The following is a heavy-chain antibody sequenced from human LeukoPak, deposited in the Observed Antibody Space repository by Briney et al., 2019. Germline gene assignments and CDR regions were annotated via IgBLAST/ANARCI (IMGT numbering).Heavy chain of an antibody. Sequence: GESLKISCKGSGYSSTNYWIGWVRQMPGKGLKWMGIIYPGDSDARYSPSFQGQVTISADKSISTAYLQWSSLKASDTAMYYCARHKGTMVRGVSTAPGDFYYYYYMDVWGKGTTVTISS. J-gene: IGHJ6*03. CDR2: IYPGDSDA. V-gene: IGHV5-51*01. D-gene: IGHD3-10*01. CDR3: ARHKGTMVRGVSTAPGDFYYYYYMDV. CDR1: GYSSTNYW.